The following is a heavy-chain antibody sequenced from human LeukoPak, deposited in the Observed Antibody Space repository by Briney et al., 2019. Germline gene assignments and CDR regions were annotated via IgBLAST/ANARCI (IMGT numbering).Heavy chain of an antibody. V-gene: IGHV3-23*01. CDR3: AKGVFGYYDFWSGGGYFDY. D-gene: IGHD3-3*01. Sequence: GGSLRLSCAASGFTFSNYAMSWVRQAPGKGLEWVSAIRSSGTSTYYADSVKGRFTISRDNSKNTLYLQMNSLRAEDTAVYYCAKGVFGYYDFWSGGGYFDYWGQGTLVTVSS. CDR1: GFTFSNYA. J-gene: IGHJ4*02. CDR2: IRSSGTST.